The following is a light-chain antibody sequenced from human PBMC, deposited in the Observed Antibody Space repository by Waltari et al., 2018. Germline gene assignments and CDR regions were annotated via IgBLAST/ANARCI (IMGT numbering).Light chain of an antibody. CDR2: KTH. CDR3: LLYMGSGSWV. V-gene: IGLV8-61*01. CDR1: SGSLSSTSY. Sequence: QTVVTQEPSLSVSPGGTVTLTCALNSGSLSSTSYASWYQQTPGPAPRTLVYKTHTRSSGVPDRFSGSSLGNKAALTITGAQADDESDYYCLLYMGSGSWVFGGGTKLTVL. J-gene: IGLJ3*02.